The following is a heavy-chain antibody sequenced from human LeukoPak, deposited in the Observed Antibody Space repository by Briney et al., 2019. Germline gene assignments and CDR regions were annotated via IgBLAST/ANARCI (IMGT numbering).Heavy chain of an antibody. Sequence: SETLSLTCTVSGGSISSYYWSWIHQPAGKGLAWIGRIYTSGSTNYNPSLKSRVTMSVDTSKNQFSLKLSSVTAADTAVYYCARVGGYYYGSGRPYYYYGMDVWGQGTTVTVSS. CDR3: ARVGGYYYGSGRPYYYYGMDV. CDR1: GGSISSYY. CDR2: IYTSGST. D-gene: IGHD3-10*01. V-gene: IGHV4-4*07. J-gene: IGHJ6*02.